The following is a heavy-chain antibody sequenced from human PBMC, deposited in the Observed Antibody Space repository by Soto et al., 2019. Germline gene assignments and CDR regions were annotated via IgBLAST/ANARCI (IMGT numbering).Heavy chain of an antibody. CDR2: IYYSGST. Sequence: SETLSLTCTVSGGSISSGDYYWRWIRQPPGKGLEWIGYIYYSGSTYYNPSLESRVTISVDTSKNQFSLKLSSVTAADTAVYYCARTRNDGYLEYWGQGMLVTVSS. CDR3: ARTRNDGYLEY. V-gene: IGHV4-30-4*01. D-gene: IGHD1-1*01. J-gene: IGHJ4*02. CDR1: GGSISSGDYY.